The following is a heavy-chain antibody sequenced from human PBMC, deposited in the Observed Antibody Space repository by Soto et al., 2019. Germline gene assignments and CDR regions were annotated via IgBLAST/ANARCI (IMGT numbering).Heavy chain of an antibody. CDR1: GFTFSTFG. CDR2: VTGSGSHT. Sequence: PGGSLRLSCAASGFTFSTFGMNWVRQAPGQGLEWVSSVTGSGSHTYYADSAKGRFTISRDNSRNSLYLQMNSLRAEDTAIYYCAKDMCSSVTCSNFDHWGQGTLVTVSS. CDR3: AKDMCSSVTCSNFDH. V-gene: IGHV3-23*01. J-gene: IGHJ4*02. D-gene: IGHD6-19*01.